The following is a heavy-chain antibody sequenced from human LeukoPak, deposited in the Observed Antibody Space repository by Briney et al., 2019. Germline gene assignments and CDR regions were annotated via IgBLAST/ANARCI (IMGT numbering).Heavy chain of an antibody. J-gene: IGHJ4*02. CDR1: GGSISSSSYY. D-gene: IGHD6-13*01. CDR3: ARLGTAAGRNF. Sequence: SQTLSLTCTVSGGSISSSSYYWGWIRQPPGKGLEWIGYIYYSGSTNYNPSLKSRVTISVDTSKNQFSLKLSSVTAADTAVYYCARLGTAAGRNFWGQGTLVTVSS. V-gene: IGHV4-61*05. CDR2: IYYSGST.